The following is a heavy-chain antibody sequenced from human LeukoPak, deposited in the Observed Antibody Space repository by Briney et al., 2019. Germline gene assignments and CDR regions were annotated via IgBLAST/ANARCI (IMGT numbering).Heavy chain of an antibody. D-gene: IGHD3-22*01. CDR3: AREDDSMGYYFPH. V-gene: IGHV4-59*01. CDR1: GGSISSYY. CDR2: IYYGGST. J-gene: IGHJ4*02. Sequence: PSETLLSTCTVSGGSISSYYWSWIRQPPGKGMEWIGDIYYGGSTNYNPSPKSRVTISVDTSKDQFSLKLSSVTAADTAVYYCAREDDSMGYYFPHWRQATFVTVSS.